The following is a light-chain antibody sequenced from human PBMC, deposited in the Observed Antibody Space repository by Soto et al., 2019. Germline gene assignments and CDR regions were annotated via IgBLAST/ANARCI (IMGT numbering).Light chain of an antibody. V-gene: IGLV2-14*01. CDR2: EVS. CDR1: SSDVGGYDS. CDR3: SSYTSSYTLV. Sequence: QPASVSGSPGQSITISCSGTSSDVGGYDSVSWYQQHPGKAPKVMIYEVSNRPSGVSNRFSGSKYGNTASLTISGLQAEDEADYYCSSYTSSYTLVFGAGTKVTVL. J-gene: IGLJ1*01.